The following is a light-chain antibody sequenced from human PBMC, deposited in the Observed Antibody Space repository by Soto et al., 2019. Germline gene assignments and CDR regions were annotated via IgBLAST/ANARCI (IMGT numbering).Light chain of an antibody. CDR2: DIS. J-gene: IGKJ1*01. CDR1: QTVSRN. CDR3: QQYNDWPLT. Sequence: IVMTQSPATLSVSPGERATLSCRASQTVSRNLAWYQQRPGQAPRLLIYDISNRATGVPARFSGSGSGTEFTLTISSLQSEDFALYYCQQYNDWPLTFGQGTKVDIK. V-gene: IGKV3-15*01.